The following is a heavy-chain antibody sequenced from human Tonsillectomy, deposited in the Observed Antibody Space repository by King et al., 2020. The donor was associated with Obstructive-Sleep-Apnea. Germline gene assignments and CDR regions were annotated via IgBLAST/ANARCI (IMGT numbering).Heavy chain of an antibody. J-gene: IGHJ4*02. V-gene: IGHV3-23*04. CDR2: ISGSGGST. CDR3: AKDRGYDILKDY. Sequence: VQLVESGGGLVQPGGSLRLSCAASGFTFSSYAMSWVRQAPGKGLEWVSAISGSGGSTYYADTVKGRFTISRDNSKNTLYLQMNRLRAEDTAVYNCAKDRGYDILKDYWGQGTLVTVSS. CDR1: GFTFSSYA. D-gene: IGHD3-9*01.